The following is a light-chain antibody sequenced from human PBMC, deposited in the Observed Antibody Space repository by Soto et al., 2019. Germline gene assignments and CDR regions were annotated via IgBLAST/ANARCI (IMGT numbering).Light chain of an antibody. Sequence: DLQMTQSPSTLSASVGDRVTITCRASQSISSWLAWYQQKPGKAPKLLIYKASSLESGVPSRFSGSGSGTEFTLTISSLQPDDFATYYCQQYNSYSWTFGQGTKV. CDR1: QSISSW. J-gene: IGKJ1*01. CDR3: QQYNSYSWT. V-gene: IGKV1-5*03. CDR2: KAS.